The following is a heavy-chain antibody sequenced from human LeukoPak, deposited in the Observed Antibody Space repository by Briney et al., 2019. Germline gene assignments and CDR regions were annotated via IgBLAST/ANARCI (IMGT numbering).Heavy chain of an antibody. D-gene: IGHD3-10*01. Sequence: SETLSLTCTVSGGSISSSSYYWGWIRQPPGKGLEWIGSIRYSGTTYYNPSLKSRVTISVDTSKNQFSLKLSSVTAADTAVYYCARLNYYGSGSYSAFYFDYWGQGTLVTVSS. CDR1: GGSISSSSYY. CDR3: ARLNYYGSGSYSAFYFDY. J-gene: IGHJ4*02. V-gene: IGHV4-39*01. CDR2: IRYSGTT.